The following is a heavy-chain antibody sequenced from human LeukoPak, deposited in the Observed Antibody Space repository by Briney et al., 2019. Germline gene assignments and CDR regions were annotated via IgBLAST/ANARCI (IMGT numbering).Heavy chain of an antibody. CDR2: ISSSSSYI. V-gene: IGHV3-21*01. Sequence: GGSLRLSCAASGFSFSSYSMNWVRQAPGKGLEWVSFISSSSSYIYYADSVKGRFTISRDNAKNLLFMQMNSLRAEDTAVYYCARDGDSDNIDFWGQGTLVTVSS. CDR1: GFSFSSYS. J-gene: IGHJ4*02. D-gene: IGHD4-17*01. CDR3: ARDGDSDNIDF.